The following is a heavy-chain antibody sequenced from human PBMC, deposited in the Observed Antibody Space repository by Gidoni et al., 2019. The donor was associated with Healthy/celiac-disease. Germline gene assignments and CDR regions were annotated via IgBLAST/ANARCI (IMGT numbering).Heavy chain of an antibody. CDR1: CCSFSGYY. J-gene: IGHJ2*01. CDR2: INHRGST. CDR3: ARGQSSSSWYFGNWYFDL. Sequence: QVQLQQWGAGLLKPSATLSLTCAFFCCSFSGYYWCWIRQPQGKGLEWIGKINHRGSTNYNQALKSRVTISVETAKNQFSLKLSSVTAADKAVYYCARGQSSSSWYFGNWYFDLWGRGTLVTVSS. D-gene: IGHD6-13*01. V-gene: IGHV4-34*01.